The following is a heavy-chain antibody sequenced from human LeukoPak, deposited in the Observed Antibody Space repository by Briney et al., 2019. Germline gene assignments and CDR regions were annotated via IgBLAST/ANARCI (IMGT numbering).Heavy chain of an antibody. V-gene: IGHV4-39*07. Sequence: PSETLSLTCTVSGGSISSSSYYWGWIRQPPGKGLEWIGSIYYSGSTYYNPSLKSRVTISVDTSKSQFSLKLSSVTAADTAVYYCARVTSDYVWGSYRPPSRWFDPWGQGTLVTVSS. CDR3: ARVTSDYVWGSYRPPSRWFDP. CDR2: IYYSGST. J-gene: IGHJ5*02. D-gene: IGHD3-16*02. CDR1: GGSISSSSYY.